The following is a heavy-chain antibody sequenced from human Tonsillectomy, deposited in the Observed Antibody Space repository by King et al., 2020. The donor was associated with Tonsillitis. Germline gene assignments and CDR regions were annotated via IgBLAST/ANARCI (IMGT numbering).Heavy chain of an antibody. CDR3: ARVASGYFDY. D-gene: IGHD6-13*01. Sequence: QLVQSGAEVKKPGESLKISCKGSGYTFTNNWVAWVRHMPGKGLEWMGVIYPRDSDTKYSPSFEGQVTISADKSINTAYLQWSSLRASDTATYYCARVASGYFDYWGQGTLLTVSS. CDR2: IYPRDSDT. V-gene: IGHV5-51*03. J-gene: IGHJ4*02. CDR1: GYTFTNNW.